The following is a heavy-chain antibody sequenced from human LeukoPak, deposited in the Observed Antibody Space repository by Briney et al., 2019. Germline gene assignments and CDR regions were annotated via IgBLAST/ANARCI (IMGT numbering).Heavy chain of an antibody. D-gene: IGHD5-12*01. CDR3: AKWGLYSGYAFDP. J-gene: IGHJ5*02. V-gene: IGHV3-23*01. CDR2: ISSSGDVT. CDR1: GFTFSSYA. Sequence: GVLRLSCAASGFTFSSYAMSWVRQAPGKGLAWVSAISSSGDVTKYADSAKSRFTISRDNSKNTVYLQMNSLRAEDTAVYYCAKWGLYSGYAFDPWGQGTLVTVSS.